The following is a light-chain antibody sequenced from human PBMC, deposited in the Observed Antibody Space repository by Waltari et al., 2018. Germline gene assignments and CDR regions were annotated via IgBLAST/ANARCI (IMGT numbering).Light chain of an antibody. CDR2: GAT. CDR1: QSVSMA. J-gene: IGKJ1*01. Sequence: EIVLTQSPGSLSSSPGERVTLSCRASQSVSMALACYQPKPGQAPRLLIFGATNRATGIPDRFSGSGSETDFSLTISRLEPEDFAVYYCQHYVRLPATFGRGTKVEIK. CDR3: QHYVRLPAT. V-gene: IGKV3-20*01.